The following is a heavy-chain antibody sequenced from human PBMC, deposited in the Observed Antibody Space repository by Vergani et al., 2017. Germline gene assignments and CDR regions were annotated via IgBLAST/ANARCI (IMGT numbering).Heavy chain of an antibody. D-gene: IGHD3-3*01. Sequence: QVQLQESGPGLVKPSETLSLTCTVSGGSISSYYWSWIRQHAGKGLEWIGRIYTSGSTNYNPSLKSRVTMLVDTSKNQFSLKLSSVNAADTAVYYCARDAGITIFGVVRGAHWFDPWGQGTLVTVSS. CDR3: ARDAGITIFGVVRGAHWFDP. V-gene: IGHV4-4*07. CDR2: IYTSGST. J-gene: IGHJ5*02. CDR1: GGSISSYY.